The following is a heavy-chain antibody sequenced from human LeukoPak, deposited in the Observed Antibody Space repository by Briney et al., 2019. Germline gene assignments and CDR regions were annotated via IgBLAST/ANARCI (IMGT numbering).Heavy chain of an antibody. D-gene: IGHD2-2*01. CDR3: AKADCSSTSSSFIY. J-gene: IGHJ4*02. Sequence: PDRSLRLSCAASGFTFDDYAMHWVRQAPGKGLEWVSGINWNSGSIGYADSVKGRFTVSRDNAKNSLYLQMNSLRAEDMALYYCAKADCSSTSSSFIYWGQGTLVTVSS. V-gene: IGHV3-9*03. CDR2: INWNSGSI. CDR1: GFTFDDYA.